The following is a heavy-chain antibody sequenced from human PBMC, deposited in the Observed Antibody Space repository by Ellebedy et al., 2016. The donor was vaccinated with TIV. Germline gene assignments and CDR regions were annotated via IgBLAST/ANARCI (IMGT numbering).Heavy chain of an antibody. J-gene: IGHJ4*02. Sequence: MPSETLSLTCSVSGASITHYYWSWIRQFPGKRLEWIGYIYYTASPIYNPSLKGRVTMSADTSQHQLSLRLTFVTAADTAVYYCARDPNGDYGYWGQGILVTVSS. CDR1: GASITHYY. V-gene: IGHV4-59*01. CDR3: ARDPNGDYGY. D-gene: IGHD4-17*01. CDR2: IYYTASP.